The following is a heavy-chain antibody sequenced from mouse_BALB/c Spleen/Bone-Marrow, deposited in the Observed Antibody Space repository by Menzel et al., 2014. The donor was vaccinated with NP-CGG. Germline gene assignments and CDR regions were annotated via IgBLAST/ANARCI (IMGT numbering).Heavy chain of an antibody. CDR3: TRALGDGYYYAMDY. CDR1: GYTFTSYW. CDR2: IDPSDSET. J-gene: IGHJ4*01. V-gene: IGHV1-74*01. Sequence: QVQLQQSGAELVKPGAPVKLSCKASGYTFTSYWMNWVRQRPGRGLEWIGRIDPSDSETHYNQKFKDKATLTVDKSSNTAYIQLSSLTSEDSAVYYCTRALGDGYYYAMDYWGQGTSVTVSS. D-gene: IGHD2-3*01.